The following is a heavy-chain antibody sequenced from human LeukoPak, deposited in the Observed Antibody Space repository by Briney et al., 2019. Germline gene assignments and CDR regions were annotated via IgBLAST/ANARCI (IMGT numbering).Heavy chain of an antibody. D-gene: IGHD1-14*01. Sequence: PSETLSLTCTVSGGSISSYHWSWIRQPAGKGLEWIGHININEGPKYNPSLRSRVTMSADTSRNQYSLKLSSVTAADTAVYYCAKVLTQESNPYASDIWGQGTMVTVSS. CDR2: ININEGP. V-gene: IGHV4-4*07. CDR3: AKVLTQESNPYASDI. J-gene: IGHJ3*02. CDR1: GGSISSYH.